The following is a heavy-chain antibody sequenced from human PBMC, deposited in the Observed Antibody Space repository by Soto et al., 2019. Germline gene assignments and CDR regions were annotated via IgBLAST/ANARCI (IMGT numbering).Heavy chain of an antibody. V-gene: IGHV3-9*01. CDR3: VRSKGGYSYGTPFDY. J-gene: IGHJ4*02. CDR2: ISWNSGNI. D-gene: IGHD5-18*01. Sequence: EVQLEESGGALVQPGRSLRLSCAASGFTFDDYAMHWVRQALGKGLEWVSSISWNSGNIGYADSVKGRFTTSRDNAKNSLYLQMNSLRPEDTALYYCVRSKGGYSYGTPFDYWGQGTLVTVSS. CDR1: GFTFDDYA.